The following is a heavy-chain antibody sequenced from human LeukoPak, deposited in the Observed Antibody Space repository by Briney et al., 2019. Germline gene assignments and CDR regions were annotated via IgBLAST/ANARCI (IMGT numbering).Heavy chain of an antibody. V-gene: IGHV4-59*08. CDR3: ASLRFLEWDAFDI. CDR1: GGSISSYY. Sequence: SSETLSLTCTVSGGSISSYYWSWIRQPPGKGLEWIGYIYYSGSTNYNPSLKSRVTISVDTSKNQFSLKLSSVTAADTAVYYCASLRFLEWDAFDIWGQGTMVTVSS. D-gene: IGHD3-3*01. J-gene: IGHJ3*02. CDR2: IYYSGST.